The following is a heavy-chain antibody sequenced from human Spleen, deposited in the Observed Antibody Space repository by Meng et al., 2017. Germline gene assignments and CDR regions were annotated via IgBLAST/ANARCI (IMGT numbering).Heavy chain of an antibody. D-gene: IGHD1-26*01. J-gene: IGHJ5*02. Sequence: GGSLRLSCAASGFTFSSYEMNWVRQAPGKGLEWVSYISSSGSTIYYADSVKGRFTISRDNAKNSLYLQMNSLRAEDTAVYYCARERAVVGATSNNWFDPWGQGTLVTVSS. CDR1: GFTFSSYE. V-gene: IGHV3-48*03. CDR2: ISSSGSTI. CDR3: ARERAVVGATSNNWFDP.